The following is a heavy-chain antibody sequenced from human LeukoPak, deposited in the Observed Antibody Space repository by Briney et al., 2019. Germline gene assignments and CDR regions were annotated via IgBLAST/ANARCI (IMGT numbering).Heavy chain of an antibody. CDR2: INHSGST. V-gene: IGHV4-34*01. CDR3: ARVGGRSVAAADQIDY. D-gene: IGHD6-13*01. J-gene: IGHJ4*02. CDR1: GGSISSYY. Sequence: SETLSLTCTVSGGSISSYYWSWIRQPPGKGLEWIGEINHSGSTNYNPSPKSRVTISVDTSKNQFSLKLSSVTAADTAVYYCARVGGRSVAAADQIDYWGQGTLVTVSS.